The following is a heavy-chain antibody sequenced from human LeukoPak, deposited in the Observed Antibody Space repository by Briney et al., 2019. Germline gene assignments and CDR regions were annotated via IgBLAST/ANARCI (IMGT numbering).Heavy chain of an antibody. Sequence: SQTLSLTCAVSGGSISSGGYSWSWIRQPPGKGLEWIGYIYHSGSTYYNPSLKSRVTISVDRSKNQFSLRLSSVTAADTAVYYCARAPFPYYGMDVWGQGTTVTVSS. CDR3: ARAPFPYYGMDV. CDR1: GGSISSGGYS. J-gene: IGHJ6*02. V-gene: IGHV4-30-2*01. D-gene: IGHD2/OR15-2a*01. CDR2: IYHSGST.